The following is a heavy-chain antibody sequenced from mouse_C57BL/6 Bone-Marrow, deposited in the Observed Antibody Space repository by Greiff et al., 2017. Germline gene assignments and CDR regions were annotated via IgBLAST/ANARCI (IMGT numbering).Heavy chain of an antibody. CDR3: TLDDGYFAY. Sequence: QVQLQQPGAELVKPGASVKLSCKASGYTFTSYWMQWVKQRPGQGLEWIGEIDPSDSYTNYNQKFKGKATLTVDTSSSTAYMQLSSLTSEESAVYYCTLDDGYFAYWGQGTLVTVSA. V-gene: IGHV1-50*01. CDR1: GYTFTSYW. J-gene: IGHJ3*01. CDR2: IDPSDSYT. D-gene: IGHD2-3*01.